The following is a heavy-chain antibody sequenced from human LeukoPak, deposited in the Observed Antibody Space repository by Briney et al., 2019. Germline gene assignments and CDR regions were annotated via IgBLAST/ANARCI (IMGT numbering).Heavy chain of an antibody. Sequence: SGTLSLTCAVSGGSISSSNWWSWVRQPPGKGLEWIGEIYHSGSTNYNPSLKSRVTISVDKSKNQFSLKLSSVTAADTAVYYCARARIAVAGTVGYYFDYWGQGTLVTVSS. CDR3: ARARIAVAGTVGYYFDY. J-gene: IGHJ4*02. CDR1: GGSISSSNW. CDR2: IYHSGST. D-gene: IGHD6-19*01. V-gene: IGHV4-4*02.